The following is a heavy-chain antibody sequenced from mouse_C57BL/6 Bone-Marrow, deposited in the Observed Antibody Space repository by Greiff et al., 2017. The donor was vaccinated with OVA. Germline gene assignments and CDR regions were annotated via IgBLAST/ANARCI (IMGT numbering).Heavy chain of an antibody. CDR1: GYTFTSYW. CDR3: ASPYGYHWYFDV. Sequence: QVQLQQPGAELVKPGASVKMSCKASGYTFTSYWITWVKQRPGQGLEWIGDIYPGSGSTNYNEKFKSKATLTVDTSSSTAYMQLSSLTSEDSAVYYCASPYGYHWYFDVWGTGTTVTVSS. V-gene: IGHV1-55*01. J-gene: IGHJ1*03. D-gene: IGHD2-2*01. CDR2: IYPGSGST.